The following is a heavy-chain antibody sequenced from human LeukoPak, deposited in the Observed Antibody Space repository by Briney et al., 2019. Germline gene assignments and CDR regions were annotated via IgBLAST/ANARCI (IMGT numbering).Heavy chain of an antibody. CDR2: FYSSGST. CDR3: AAMVRGVIINSMAFDI. D-gene: IGHD3-10*01. V-gene: IGHV4-4*07. J-gene: IGHJ3*02. Sequence: SETLSLTCTVSGGSMSDYYWSWIRQPAGKGLEWIGRFYSSGSTNYNPSLKSRVTLSVDISKNQFSLNLSSVTAADTAVYYCAAMVRGVIINSMAFDIWGQGTMVTVSS. CDR1: GGSMSDYY.